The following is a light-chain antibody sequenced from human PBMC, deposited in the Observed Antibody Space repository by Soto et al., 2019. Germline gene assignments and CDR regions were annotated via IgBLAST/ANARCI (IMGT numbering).Light chain of an antibody. V-gene: IGKV1-27*01. J-gene: IGKJ2*01. CDR2: SAS. CDR1: QGIGSN. CDR3: QKYDSAPYT. Sequence: DIQMTQSPSSLSASVGDRVTITCRASQGIGSNLAWYQQKPGKVPKLLLFSASTLQSRVPSRFSGSGSGTEFTLTISRLQPEDVATYYCQKYDSAPYTFGQGTKLDIK.